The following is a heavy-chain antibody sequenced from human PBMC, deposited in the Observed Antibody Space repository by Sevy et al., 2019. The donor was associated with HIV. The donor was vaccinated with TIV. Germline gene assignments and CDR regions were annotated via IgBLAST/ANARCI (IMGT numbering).Heavy chain of an antibody. CDR1: GFTFSSYG. Sequence: GGSLRLSCAASGFTFSSYGMHWVRQAPGKGLEWVAVIWYDGSNKYYADSVKGRFTISRDNSKNTLYLQMNSMRAEDTAVYYCARDLNNAGYFDWLLSYYFDYWGQGTLVTVSS. D-gene: IGHD3-9*01. V-gene: IGHV3-33*01. CDR2: IWYDGSNK. J-gene: IGHJ4*02. CDR3: ARDLNNAGYFDWLLSYYFDY.